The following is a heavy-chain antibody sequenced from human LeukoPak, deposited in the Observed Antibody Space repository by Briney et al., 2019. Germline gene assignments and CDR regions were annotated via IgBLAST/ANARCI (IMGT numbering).Heavy chain of an antibody. V-gene: IGHV1-2*02. CDR3: ASANEWLQSAYLDY. CDR2: INPNSGGT. CDR1: GYTFTGYY. Sequence: ASVTVSCKASGYTFTGYYMHWVRQAPGQGLEWMGWINPNSGGTNYAQKFQGRVTMTRDTSISTAYMELSRLRSDDTAVYYCASANEWLQSAYLDYWGKGTLVTVSS. J-gene: IGHJ4*02. D-gene: IGHD5-24*01.